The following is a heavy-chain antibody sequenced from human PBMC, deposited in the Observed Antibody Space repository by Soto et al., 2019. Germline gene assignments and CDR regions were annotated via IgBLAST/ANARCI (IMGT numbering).Heavy chain of an antibody. D-gene: IGHD3-10*01. Sequence: ASVKVSCKASGYTFTSYAMHWVRQAPGQRLEWMGWINAGNGNTKYSQKFQGRVTITRDTSASTAYMELSSLRSEDTAVYYCARDQILLDYYYGMDVWGQGTTVTVSS. V-gene: IGHV1-3*01. J-gene: IGHJ6*02. CDR1: GYTFTSYA. CDR3: ARDQILLDYYYGMDV. CDR2: INAGNGNT.